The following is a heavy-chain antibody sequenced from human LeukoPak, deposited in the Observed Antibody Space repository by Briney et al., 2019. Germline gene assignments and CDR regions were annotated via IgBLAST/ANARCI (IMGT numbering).Heavy chain of an antibody. D-gene: IGHD2-21*02. J-gene: IGHJ5*02. CDR3: VPQGPARSCGHDCYRVSS. CDR2: LSYNSGNI. V-gene: IGHV3-9*01. Sequence: GGSLRLSCAPSVFTFDVYNPQFVRHAPGKGLDWVSHLSYNSGNIRYTHSLKSRVTTSRDKAKNTLYLQRNTLRAENTALYNSVPQGPARSCGHDCYRVSSWGQGAPVTVAS. CDR1: VFTFDVYN.